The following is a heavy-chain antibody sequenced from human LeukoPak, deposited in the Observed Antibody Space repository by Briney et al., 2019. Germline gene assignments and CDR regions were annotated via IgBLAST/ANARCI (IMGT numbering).Heavy chain of an antibody. CDR1: GGSISSGDYY. CDR2: IYYSGST. J-gene: IGHJ3*02. CDR3: ARLSITMIVVVLDRGAFDI. D-gene: IGHD3-22*01. V-gene: IGHV4-30-4*01. Sequence: SEALSLTCTVSGGSISSGDYYWSWIRQPPGKGLGWIGYIYYSGSTYYNPSLKSRVTISVDTSKNQFSLKLSSVTAADTAVYYCARLSITMIVVVLDRGAFDIWGQGTMVTVSS.